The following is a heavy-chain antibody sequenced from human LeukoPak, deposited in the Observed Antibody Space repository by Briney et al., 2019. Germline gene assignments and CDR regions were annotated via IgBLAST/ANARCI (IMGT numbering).Heavy chain of an antibody. Sequence: SETLSLTCTVSGGSISGYYWSWIRQPPGKGLEWIGEIDHSGSTNYNPSLKSRVTISLDTSKNQFSLRLSSVTAADTAVYYCARLSEIHYDILTGYYSGYFDYWGQGTLVTVSS. CDR2: IDHSGST. CDR1: GGSISGYY. CDR3: ARLSEIHYDILTGYYSGYFDY. D-gene: IGHD3-9*01. V-gene: IGHV4-34*01. J-gene: IGHJ4*02.